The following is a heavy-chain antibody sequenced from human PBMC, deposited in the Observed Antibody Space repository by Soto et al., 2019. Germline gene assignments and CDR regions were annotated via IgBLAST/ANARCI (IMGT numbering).Heavy chain of an antibody. Sequence: GGSLRRSFADSVFTFSAYALIWFLQAPGKGLEWVSAINERGGSTYYADSVKGRFTISRDNSKRTLYLQMNSLRAEDTALYFCAKDKSTTTAFDIWGQGTMVTVSS. J-gene: IGHJ3*02. CDR2: INERGGST. D-gene: IGHD1-1*01. CDR3: AKDKSTTTAFDI. V-gene: IGHV3-23*01. CDR1: VFTFSAYA.